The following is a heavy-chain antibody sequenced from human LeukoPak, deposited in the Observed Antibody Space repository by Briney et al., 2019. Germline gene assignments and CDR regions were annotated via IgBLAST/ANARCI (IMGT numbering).Heavy chain of an antibody. CDR2: IYYSGST. D-gene: IGHD3-9*01. V-gene: IGHV4-59*08. CDR1: GGSFSGYY. CDR3: ARHLGDDYDILTGYYPYYFDY. Sequence: SETLSLTCAVYGGSFSGYYWSWIRQPPGKGLEWIGYIYYSGSTNYNPSLKSRVTISVDTSKNQFSLKLSSVTAADTAVYYCARHLGDDYDILTGYYPYYFDYWGQGTLVTVSS. J-gene: IGHJ4*02.